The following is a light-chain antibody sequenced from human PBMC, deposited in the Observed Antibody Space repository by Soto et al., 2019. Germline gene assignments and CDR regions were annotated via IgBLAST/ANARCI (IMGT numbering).Light chain of an antibody. CDR3: QQSYTSPYT. Sequence: DIQMTQSPSSLSASVGDRVTIMCRASQSISRYLNWLQQKPGKAPKFLIYTASSFESGVPSRFSGSGSGTDFSLTISSLQPEDFATYYCQQSYTSPYTFGQGAKLQIK. V-gene: IGKV1-39*01. J-gene: IGKJ2*01. CDR2: TAS. CDR1: QSISRY.